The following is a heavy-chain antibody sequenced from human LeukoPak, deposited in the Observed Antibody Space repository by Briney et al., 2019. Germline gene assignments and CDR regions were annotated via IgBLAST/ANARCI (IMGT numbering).Heavy chain of an antibody. CDR1: GYTFTTSA. CDR3: ARDQSLGSYPDY. Sequence: ASVTVSCKSSGYTFTTSAMHWVRQAPGQRLEWMGWINAGSCDTKYSQKFQGRVTFTRDTSASTAYMALSSLRFEDTAVYFCARDQSLGSYPDYWGQGTLVTVSS. CDR2: INAGSCDT. V-gene: IGHV1-3*01. D-gene: IGHD3-10*01. J-gene: IGHJ4*02.